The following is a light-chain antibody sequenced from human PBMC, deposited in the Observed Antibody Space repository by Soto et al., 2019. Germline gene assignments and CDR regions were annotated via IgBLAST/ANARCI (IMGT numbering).Light chain of an antibody. Sequence: EIVMTQSPATLSVSPGERATLSCRASQSVNSDLAWYQQKPGQAPRLLIYGASTRATGIPARFSCSGSGTEFTLTISSLQSEDFAVYYCQQYNNWPPWTFGQGTKVEIK. CDR2: GAS. V-gene: IGKV3-15*01. J-gene: IGKJ1*01. CDR3: QQYNNWPPWT. CDR1: QSVNSD.